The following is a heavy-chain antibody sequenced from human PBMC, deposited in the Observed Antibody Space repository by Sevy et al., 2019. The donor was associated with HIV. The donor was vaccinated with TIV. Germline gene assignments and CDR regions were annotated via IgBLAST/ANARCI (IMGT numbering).Heavy chain of an antibody. D-gene: IGHD2-2*01. CDR2: ISWSGDST. CDR3: AKVVVPADIDPFYYYAYGMDV. CDR1: GFTFSNYA. Sequence: GSLRLSCAASGFTFSNYAINLVRQAPGKGLEGGSRISWSGDSTFYADSVKGRFTISRDNSKNTVHLQMNSLRVEDTAVYYCAKVVVPADIDPFYYYAYGMDVWGQGTTVTVSS. V-gene: IGHV3-23*01. J-gene: IGHJ6*02.